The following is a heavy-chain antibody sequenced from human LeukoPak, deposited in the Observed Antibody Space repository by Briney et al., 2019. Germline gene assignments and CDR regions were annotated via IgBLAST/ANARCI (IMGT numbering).Heavy chain of an antibody. D-gene: IGHD6-13*01. CDR1: GGSISTGGFY. V-gene: IGHV4-31*03. J-gene: IGHJ4*02. CDR2: ICYSGRM. CDR3: ARGSSWTFDY. Sequence: MSSETLSLTCTVSGGSISTGGFYWTWIRQHPGKGLEWIGYICYSGRMYYIPSLKSRVIISLETSKNQFSLKLSSVTAADTAMYYCARGSSWTFDYWGRGTLVTVSS.